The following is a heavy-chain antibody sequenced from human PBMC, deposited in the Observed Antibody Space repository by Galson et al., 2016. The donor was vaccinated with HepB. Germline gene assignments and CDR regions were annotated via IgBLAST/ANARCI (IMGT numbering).Heavy chain of an antibody. J-gene: IGHJ4*01. CDR3: VRSAGYYYFDH. V-gene: IGHV3-33*01. D-gene: IGHD1-26*01. CDR1: GFMFTNYG. Sequence: SLRLSCAASGFMFTNYGTHWVRQAPGKGLEWVAVIWHDGSNEKYAESMEGRFTISRDNSRNTLYLEMNSLRVEDTAIYYCVRSAGYYYFDHWGRGALVTVSP. CDR2: IWHDGSNE.